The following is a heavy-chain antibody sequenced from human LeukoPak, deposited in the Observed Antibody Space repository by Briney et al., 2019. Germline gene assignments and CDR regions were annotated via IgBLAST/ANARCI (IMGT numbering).Heavy chain of an antibody. J-gene: IGHJ4*02. CDR3: AKHIGGSSYSSSDC. V-gene: IGHV3-23*01. D-gene: IGHD2-15*01. Sequence: GGSLRLSCAASGFTFDNYAMSWVRQAPGKGLEGVSTNGDSTFYADSVKGRFTISRDSSRNTLSLQMNSLRDEDTAVYFCAKHIGGSSYSSSDCWGQGTLVTVSS. CDR2: NGDST. CDR1: GFTFDNYA.